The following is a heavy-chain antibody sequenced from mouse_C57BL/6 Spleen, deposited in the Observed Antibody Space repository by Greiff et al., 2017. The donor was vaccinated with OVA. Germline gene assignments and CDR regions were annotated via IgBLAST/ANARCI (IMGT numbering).Heavy chain of an antibody. D-gene: IGHD2-5*01. CDR1: GYTFTSYW. CDR2: IHPNSGST. CDR3: APYYSNYAWYFDV. J-gene: IGHJ1*03. V-gene: IGHV1-64*01. Sequence: QVQLQQSGAELVKPGASVKLSCKASGYTFTSYWMHWVKQRPGQGLEWIGMIHPNSGSTNYNEKFKSKATLTVDKSSSTAYMQLSSLTSEDSAVYYCAPYYSNYAWYFDVWGTGTTVTVSS.